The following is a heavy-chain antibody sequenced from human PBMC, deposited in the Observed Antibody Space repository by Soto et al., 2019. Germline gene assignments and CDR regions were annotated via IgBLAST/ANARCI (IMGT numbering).Heavy chain of an antibody. CDR3: ARDLTAWKRFWATPGVDYGMHX. Sequence: ASVKVSCKASGYTFTSYAMHWVRQAPGQRLEWMGWINAVNGNTKYSQKFQGRVKITRDTSASTAYMELSSLRSEDTAVYYCARDLTAWKRFWATPGVDYGMHXWGQVTTVTVS. D-gene: IGHD3-3*02. CDR1: GYTFTSYA. CDR2: INAVNGNT. V-gene: IGHV1-3*01. J-gene: IGHJ6*02.